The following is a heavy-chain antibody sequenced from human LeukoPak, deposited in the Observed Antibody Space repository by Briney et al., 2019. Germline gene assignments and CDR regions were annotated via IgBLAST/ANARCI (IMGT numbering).Heavy chain of an antibody. V-gene: IGHV3-30*18. Sequence: RGSLRLSCAASGFTFSIHNMDWVRQAPGKGLEWVAVISYDGSNKYYADSVKGRFTISRDNSKNTLYLQMNSLRAEDTAVYYCAKSWFGEIGYFDLWGRGTLVTVSS. D-gene: IGHD3-10*01. CDR2: ISYDGSNK. CDR3: AKSWFGEIGYFDL. J-gene: IGHJ2*01. CDR1: GFTFSIHN.